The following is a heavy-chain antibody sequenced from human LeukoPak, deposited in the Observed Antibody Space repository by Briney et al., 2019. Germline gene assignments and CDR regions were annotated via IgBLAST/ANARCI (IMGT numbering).Heavy chain of an antibody. V-gene: IGHV3-48*04. Sequence: GGSLRLSCAASGFTFNTYTMNWVRQAPGKGLEWISYLSSGSDSIFYADSVKGRFTISRDNAKNTLFLQMDSLRVEDTAVYYCARPYCSSHSCYPWYLDLWGRGTLVTVSS. D-gene: IGHD2-2*01. J-gene: IGHJ2*01. CDR2: LSSGSDSI. CDR1: GFTFNTYT. CDR3: ARPYCSSHSCYPWYLDL.